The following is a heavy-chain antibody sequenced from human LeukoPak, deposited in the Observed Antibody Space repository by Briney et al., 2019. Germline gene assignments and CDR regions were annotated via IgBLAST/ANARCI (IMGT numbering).Heavy chain of an antibody. V-gene: IGHV2-5*01. D-gene: IGHD6-6*01. CDR1: GFSLSTSGVG. CDR2: IYGNDDK. Sequence: SGPTLVKPTPTLTLTCTFSGFSLSTSGVGVGWIRQPPVKALEWLALIYGNDDKRYSPSLKSRLTTTKDTSKNQVVLTMTNMDPVDTATYYCARWLSSSYYFDYWGQGTLVTVSS. J-gene: IGHJ4*02. CDR3: ARWLSSSYYFDY.